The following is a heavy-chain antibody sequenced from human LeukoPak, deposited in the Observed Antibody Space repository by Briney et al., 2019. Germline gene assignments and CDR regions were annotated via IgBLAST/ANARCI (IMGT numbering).Heavy chain of an antibody. CDR2: MNRDGSEK. Sequence: GGSLRLSCAASGFSVSNYWMNWVRQAPGKGLEWVTNMNRDGSEKNYVDSVEGRFTISRDNAKNSLYLQMNSLGVEDTAVYYCAREALALDYWGQGTLVTVSS. V-gene: IGHV3-7*01. CDR3: AREALALDY. D-gene: IGHD3-16*01. J-gene: IGHJ4*02. CDR1: GFSVSNYW.